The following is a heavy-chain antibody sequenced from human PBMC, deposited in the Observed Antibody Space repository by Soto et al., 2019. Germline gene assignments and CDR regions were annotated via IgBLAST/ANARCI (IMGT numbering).Heavy chain of an antibody. CDR2: IYYSGST. Sequence: PSETLSLTCTVSGGSISSGDYYWSWIRQPPGKGLEWIGYIYYSGSTYYNPSLKSRVTISVDTSKNQFSLKLSSVTAADTAVYYCALFQEVRGATGNWFDPWGQGTLVTVSS. D-gene: IGHD3-10*01. J-gene: IGHJ5*02. V-gene: IGHV4-30-4*01. CDR3: ALFQEVRGATGNWFDP. CDR1: GGSISSGDYY.